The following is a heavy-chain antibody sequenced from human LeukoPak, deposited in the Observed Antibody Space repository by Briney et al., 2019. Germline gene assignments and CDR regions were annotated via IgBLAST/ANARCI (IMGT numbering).Heavy chain of an antibody. V-gene: IGHV1-18*01. D-gene: IGHD2-2*01. CDR1: GYTFTSYG. CDR3: ARGYCSSTSCYYFDY. CDR2: ISAYNGNT. J-gene: IGHJ4*02. Sequence: ASVKVSCKASGYTFTSYGISWVRQAPEQGLEWMGWISAYNGNTNYAQKLQGRVTMTTDTSTSTAYMELRSLRSDDTAVYYCARGYCSSTSCYYFDYWGQGTLVTVSS.